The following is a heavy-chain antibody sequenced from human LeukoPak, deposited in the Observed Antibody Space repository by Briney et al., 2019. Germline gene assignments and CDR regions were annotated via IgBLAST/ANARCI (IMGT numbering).Heavy chain of an antibody. V-gene: IGHV3-11*06. D-gene: IGHD5-24*01. CDR2: ISSSSSST. CDR3: AREIGYNPYYFDY. J-gene: IGHJ4*02. Sequence: PGGSLRLSCVASGFTFSDYYMSWIRQAPGKGLEWISYISSSSSSTNYADSVKGRFTISRDNAKNSLYLQMDSLRAEDTALYYCAREIGYNPYYFDYWGQGTLVTVSS. CDR1: GFTFSDYY.